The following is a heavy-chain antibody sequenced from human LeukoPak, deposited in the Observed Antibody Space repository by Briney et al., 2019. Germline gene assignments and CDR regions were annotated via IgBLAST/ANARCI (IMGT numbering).Heavy chain of an antibody. CDR1: GFTFSSYW. J-gene: IGHJ4*02. Sequence: GGSLRLSCAASGFTFSSYWMHWVRQAPGKGLVWVSRIKSDGSSTSYAGSVKGRFTISRDNAKNTLYLQMNNLRAEDTAVYYCANGFDPDNWGQGTLVTVSS. V-gene: IGHV3-74*01. CDR2: IKSDGSST. D-gene: IGHD3-9*01. CDR3: ANGFDPDN.